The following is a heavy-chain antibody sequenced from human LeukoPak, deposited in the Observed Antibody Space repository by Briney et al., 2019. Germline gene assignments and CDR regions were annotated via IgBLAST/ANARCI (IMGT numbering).Heavy chain of an antibody. CDR1: GYTFTSYD. CDR2: MNPNSGNT. CDR3: ARGDISGNWFDP. Sequence: ASVKVSCKASGYTFTSYDINWVRQATGQGLEWMGWMNPNSGNTGYAQKFQGRVTMTRNTSISTAYMELSSLRSEDTAVYYCARGDISGNWFDPWGQGTLVTVSS. J-gene: IGHJ5*02. D-gene: IGHD6-19*01. V-gene: IGHV1-8*01.